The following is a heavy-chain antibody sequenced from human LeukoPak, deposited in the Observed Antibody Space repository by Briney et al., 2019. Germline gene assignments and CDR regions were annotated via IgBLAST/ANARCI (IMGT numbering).Heavy chain of an antibody. CDR2: INSDGRST. D-gene: IGHD2-8*01. CDR3: ARNSNGMSN. Sequence: GGSLRLSCVASGFTFTNYGMMWVRQAPGKGLVWVSYINSDGRSTTYADSVKGRFTISRDNAKNILYLQMSSLRAEDTAMYYCARNSNGMSNWGQGTLVIVSS. V-gene: IGHV3-74*01. CDR1: GFTFTNYG. J-gene: IGHJ4*02.